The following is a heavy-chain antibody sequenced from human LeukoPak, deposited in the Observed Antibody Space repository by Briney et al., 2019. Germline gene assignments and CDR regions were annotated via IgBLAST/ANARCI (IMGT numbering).Heavy chain of an antibody. CDR2: IHYSGST. D-gene: IGHD3-22*01. CDR1: GGSISSYY. CDR3: ARHGPLYFLRPYYYDSSGYYFDY. J-gene: IGHJ4*02. Sequence: PSETLSLTCTVSGGSISSYYWSWIRQPPGKGLEWIGYIHYSGSTNYNPSLKSRVTISVDTSKNQFSLKLSSVTAADTAVYYCARHGPLYFLRPYYYDSSGYYFDYWGQGTLVTVSS. V-gene: IGHV4-59*08.